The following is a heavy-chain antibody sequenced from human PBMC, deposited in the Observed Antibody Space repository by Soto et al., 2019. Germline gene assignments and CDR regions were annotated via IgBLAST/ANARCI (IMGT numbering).Heavy chain of an antibody. CDR1: GFTFSDYY. J-gene: IGHJ4*02. V-gene: IGHV3-11*01. CDR3: ARETPLVAVTPDFDY. Sequence: QVQLVESGGGLVKPGGSLRLSCSASGFTFSDYYMSWVRQAPGKGLEWISSITKSGGTTYYADSVKGRFTISRDNAKNLVSLQMNSLRAEDTAVYYCARETPLVAVTPDFDYWGQGTLVTVSS. D-gene: IGHD2-15*01. CDR2: ITKSGGTT.